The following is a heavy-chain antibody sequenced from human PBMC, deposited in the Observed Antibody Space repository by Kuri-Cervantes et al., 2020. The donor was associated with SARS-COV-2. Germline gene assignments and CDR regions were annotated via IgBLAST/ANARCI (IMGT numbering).Heavy chain of an antibody. D-gene: IGHD3-16*02. CDR2: IRYDGSNK. J-gene: IGHJ4*02. Sequence: GESLKISCAASGFTFSSYGMHWVRQAPGKGLEWVAFIRYDGSNKYYADSVKGRFTISRDNSKNTLYLQMNSLRAEDTAVYYCAKEDYDYVWGSYRYTGSGFGYWGQRTLVTVSS. V-gene: IGHV3-30*02. CDR3: AKEDYDYVWGSYRYTGSGFGY. CDR1: GFTFSSYG.